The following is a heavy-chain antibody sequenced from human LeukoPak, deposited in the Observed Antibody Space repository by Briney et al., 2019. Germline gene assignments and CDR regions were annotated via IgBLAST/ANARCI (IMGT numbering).Heavy chain of an antibody. J-gene: IGHJ4*02. D-gene: IGHD1-26*01. CDR1: GASFEHFF. CDR3: ARLNWDYYFDY. Sequence: PSETLSLTCTVSGASFEHFFWSWIRQPPGKGLEWIGYIYTSGSTNYNPSLKSRVTISVDTSKNRFSLKLSSVTAADTAVYYCARLNWDYYFDYWGQGTLVTVSS. V-gene: IGHV4-4*09. CDR2: IYTSGST.